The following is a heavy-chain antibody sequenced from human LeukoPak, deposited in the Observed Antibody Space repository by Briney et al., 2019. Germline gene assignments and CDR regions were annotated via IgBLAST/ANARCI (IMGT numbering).Heavy chain of an antibody. D-gene: IGHD3-10*01. V-gene: IGHV1-18*01. J-gene: IGHJ5*02. CDR1: GYTFTSYG. CDR3: ARDGSPLLWFGELSLWFDP. Sequence: ASVKVSCKASGYTFTSYGISWVRQAPGQGLEWMGWISAYNGNTNYAQKLQGRVTMTTDTSTSTDYMELRSLRSDDTAVYYCARDGSPLLWFGELSLWFDPWGQGTLVTVSS. CDR2: ISAYNGNT.